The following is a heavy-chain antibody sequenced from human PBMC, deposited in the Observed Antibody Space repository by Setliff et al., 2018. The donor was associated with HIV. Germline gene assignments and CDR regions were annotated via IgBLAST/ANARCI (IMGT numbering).Heavy chain of an antibody. CDR3: ARHRDGGTYPLDY. Sequence: SETLSLTFAVSGYAITSGFYWGWIRQPPGKGLEWIGSIYHSGSAYYNPSLKSRVTISLDTSKNRFSLQLTSVTAADTAVYYCARHRDGGTYPLDYWGQGTLVTVSS. D-gene: IGHD1-26*01. CDR2: IYHSGSA. V-gene: IGHV4-38-2*01. J-gene: IGHJ4*02. CDR1: GYAITSGFY.